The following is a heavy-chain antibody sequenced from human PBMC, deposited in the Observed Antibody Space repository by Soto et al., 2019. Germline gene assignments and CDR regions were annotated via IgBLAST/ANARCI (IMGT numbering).Heavy chain of an antibody. V-gene: IGHV3-7*01. CDR3: ARTIVVVVPDNFDH. Sequence: GGSLRLSCAASGFTIGDYWMSWVRQAPGKGLEWVANIKQDGSEKYYVDSVKGRFTISRDSAKNSLYLQMNSLRGEDTAVYYCARTIVVVVPDNFDHWGQGTLVTVSS. D-gene: IGHD3-22*01. CDR1: GFTIGDYW. CDR2: IKQDGSEK. J-gene: IGHJ4*02.